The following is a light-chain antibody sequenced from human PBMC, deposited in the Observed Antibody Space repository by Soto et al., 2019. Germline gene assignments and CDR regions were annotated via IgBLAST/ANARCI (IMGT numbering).Light chain of an antibody. Sequence: EIVLTQSPGTLSLSPGERGILSCRASQSVSNNYLAWYQQKPGQAPRLLIYSAYTRVTGIPDKFSGSGSGTDFTLTISGLEPEEFAVYYCQQYGSSPLTFGPGTKVDIK. J-gene: IGKJ3*01. CDR3: QQYGSSPLT. CDR2: SAY. V-gene: IGKV3-20*01. CDR1: QSVSNNY.